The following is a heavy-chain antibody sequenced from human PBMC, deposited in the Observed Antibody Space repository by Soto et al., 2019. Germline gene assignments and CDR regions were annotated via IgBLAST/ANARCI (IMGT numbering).Heavy chain of an antibody. D-gene: IGHD1-26*01. CDR1: GFGFEAYA. V-gene: IGHV3-9*01. J-gene: IGHJ2*01. CDR2: LSWNSGNI. CDR3: AKAPQWAGYWYFDL. Sequence: EVQLVESGGGLEQPGRSLRLSCAASGFGFEAYAMHWVRQVPGKGLEWVSGLSWNSGNIGYADSVKGRFTISRDNAKNSLYLQMNSLGVEDTALYYCAKAPQWAGYWYFDLWGRGTLVTVSS.